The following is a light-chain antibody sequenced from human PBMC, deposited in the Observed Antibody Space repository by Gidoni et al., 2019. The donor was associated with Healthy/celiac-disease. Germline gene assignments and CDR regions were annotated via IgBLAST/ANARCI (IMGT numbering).Light chain of an antibody. V-gene: IGKV3-20*01. Sequence: VLTQSPGPLSLSPGARATLSCRASQSVSSSYLAWYQQKPGQAPRLLIYGASSRATGIPDRFSGSGSGTDFTLTISRLEPEDFAVYYCQQYGSSPLTFGGGTKVEIK. CDR3: QQYGSSPLT. J-gene: IGKJ4*01. CDR2: GAS. CDR1: QSVSSSY.